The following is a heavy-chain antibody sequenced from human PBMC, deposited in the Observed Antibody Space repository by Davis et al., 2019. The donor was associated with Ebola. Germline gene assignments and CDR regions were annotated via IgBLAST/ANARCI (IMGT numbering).Heavy chain of an antibody. D-gene: IGHD3-10*01. CDR2: INPNSGST. V-gene: IGHV1-2*06. CDR1: GYTFTAYY. Sequence: ASVKVSCKASGYTFTAYYIHWVRQAPGQGLEWVGRINPNSGSTNYAQKFQGKVTMTRDTSNSTAYMELSSLRSEDTAVYYCARGGYYGSGSYYPDYWGQGTLVTVSS. CDR3: ARGGYYGSGSYYPDY. J-gene: IGHJ4*02.